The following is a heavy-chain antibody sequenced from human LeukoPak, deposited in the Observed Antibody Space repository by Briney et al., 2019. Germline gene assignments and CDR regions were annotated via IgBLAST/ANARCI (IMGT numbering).Heavy chain of an antibody. CDR1: GFIFRSYG. CDR2: IWHDGSNK. V-gene: IGHV3-30*02. D-gene: IGHD3-3*01. J-gene: IGHJ6*02. CDR3: AKEMGSTIFGVVSIYYYYGMDV. Sequence: GGSLRLSCAASGFIFRSYGMHWVRQAPGKGLEWVAVIWHDGSNKYYADSVKGRFTISRDNSKNTLYLQMNSLRAEDTAVYYCAKEMGSTIFGVVSIYYYYGMDVWGQGTTVTVSS.